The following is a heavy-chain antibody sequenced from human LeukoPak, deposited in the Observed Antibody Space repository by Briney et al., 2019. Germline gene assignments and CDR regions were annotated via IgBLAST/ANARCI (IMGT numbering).Heavy chain of an antibody. CDR1: GGSISGSSYY. CDR2: IYYSGST. D-gene: IGHD3-22*01. CDR3: ARQGYYETSYYFDY. J-gene: IGHJ4*02. Sequence: PSETLSLTCTVSGGSISGSSYYWGWIRQPPGTGLEWIGSIYYSGSTYYNPSLKSRVTISVDTSKSQFSLKLSSVTAADTAVYYCARQGYYETSYYFDYWGQGTLVTVSS. V-gene: IGHV4-39*01.